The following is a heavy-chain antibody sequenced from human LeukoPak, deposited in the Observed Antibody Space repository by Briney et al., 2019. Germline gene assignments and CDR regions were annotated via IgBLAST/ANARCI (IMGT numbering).Heavy chain of an antibody. J-gene: IGHJ4*02. CDR2: IYPGDSDI. CDR1: GXSFTRYC. V-gene: IGHV5-51*01. CDR3: ARYSPAYYADY. D-gene: IGHD3-9*01. Sequence: RLGESLKISSKGSGXSFTRYCIGWVRQMPGKGLEWMGIIYPGDSDIRYSPSFQGRVTISADKSISTAYLQWSSLKASDTAIYYCARYSPAYYADYWGQGSLVTVSS.